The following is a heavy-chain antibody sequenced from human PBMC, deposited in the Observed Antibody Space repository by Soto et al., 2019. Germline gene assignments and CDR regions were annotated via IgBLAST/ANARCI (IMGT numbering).Heavy chain of an antibody. CDR3: ARGSRLRFLKRFYPHAFDI. V-gene: IGHV3-21*03. J-gene: IGHJ3*02. D-gene: IGHD3-3*01. CDR2: ISSSSSYI. CDR1: GFTFSSYS. Sequence: GGSLRLSCAASGFTFSSYSMNWVRQAPGKGLEWVSSISSSSSYIYYPNSVKGRFTISRDNAKNPLYLQMNSLRAEDTAVYYCARGSRLRFLKRFYPHAFDIWGQGTMVTVSS.